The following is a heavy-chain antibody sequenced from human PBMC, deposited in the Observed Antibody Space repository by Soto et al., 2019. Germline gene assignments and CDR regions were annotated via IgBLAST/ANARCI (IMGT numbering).Heavy chain of an antibody. Sequence: TSETLSLTCTVSGGSISSGDYYWSWIRQPPGKGLEWIGYIYYSGSTYYNPSLKSRVTISVDTSKNQFSLKLSSVTAADTAVYYCARGLGNDFWSGYSTPGIFDYWGQGTLVTVS. V-gene: IGHV4-30-4*01. J-gene: IGHJ4*02. CDR2: IYYSGST. CDR3: ARGLGNDFWSGYSTPGIFDY. CDR1: GGSISSGDYY. D-gene: IGHD3-3*01.